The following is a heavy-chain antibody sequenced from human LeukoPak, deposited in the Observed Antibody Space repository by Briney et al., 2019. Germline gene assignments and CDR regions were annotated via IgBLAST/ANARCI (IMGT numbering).Heavy chain of an antibody. D-gene: IGHD6-6*01. Sequence: GSLRLSCAASGFTFSDFYMSWIRQTPGKGLEWIGEINNSGSTNYNPSLKSRVTISVDTSKNQFSLKLSSVTAADTAVYYCARGHRWQLVRSCWFDPWGQGTLVTVSS. J-gene: IGHJ5*02. CDR2: INNSGST. CDR1: GFTFSDFY. V-gene: IGHV4-34*01. CDR3: ARGHRWQLVRSCWFDP.